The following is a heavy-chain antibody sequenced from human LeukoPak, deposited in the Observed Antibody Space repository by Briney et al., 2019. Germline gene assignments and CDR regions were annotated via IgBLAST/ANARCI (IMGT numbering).Heavy chain of an antibody. CDR1: GFTFSSYA. J-gene: IGHJ4*02. D-gene: IGHD3-22*01. Sequence: PGGSLRLSCAASGFTFSSYAMSWVRQAPGKGLEWVSAISAGGSTYYADSVKGRFTISRDNSRNTLYLQMNSLRAEDTGVYYCAKRGQYYYDSSGYYYQDWGQGTLVTVSS. CDR3: AKRGQYYYDSSGYYYQD. CDR2: ISAGGST. V-gene: IGHV3-23*01.